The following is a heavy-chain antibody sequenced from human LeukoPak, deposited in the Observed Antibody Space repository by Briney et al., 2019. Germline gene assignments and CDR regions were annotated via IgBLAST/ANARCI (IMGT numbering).Heavy chain of an antibody. D-gene: IGHD2-8*01. V-gene: IGHV3-48*03. CDR2: ISTSGSSI. J-gene: IGHJ5*02. Sequence: GGSLRLSFGACVPIFRNNEVNWVRQAPGKGLEWVSYISTSGSSIYYADSVKGRFTMSRDNAKNSLYLQMNSLRAEDTAVYYCAIRLGCCTGCRSYSWFDPWGQGTLVTVSS. CDR1: VPIFRNNE. CDR3: AIRLGCCTGCRSYSWFDP.